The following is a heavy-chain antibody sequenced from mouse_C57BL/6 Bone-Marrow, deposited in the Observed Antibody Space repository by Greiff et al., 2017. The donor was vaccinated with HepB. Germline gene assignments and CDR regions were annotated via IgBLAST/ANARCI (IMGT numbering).Heavy chain of an antibody. CDR3: VRSVVDWYFDV. D-gene: IGHD1-1*01. J-gene: IGHJ1*03. V-gene: IGHV10-1*01. CDR2: IRSKSNNYAT. CDR1: GFSFNTYA. Sequence: EVHLVESGGGLVQPKGSLKLSCAASGFSFNTYAMNWVRQAPGKGLEWVARIRSKSNNYATYYADSVKDRFTISRDDSESMLYLQMNNLKTEDTAMYYCVRSVVDWYFDVWGTGTTVTVSS.